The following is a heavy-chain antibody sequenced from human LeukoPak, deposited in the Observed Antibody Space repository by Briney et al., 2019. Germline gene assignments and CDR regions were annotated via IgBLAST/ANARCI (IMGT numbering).Heavy chain of an antibody. Sequence: GGSLRLSCAASGFTSSSYEMTCVRQAPGKGLEWVSYISSSGSTIYYADSVKGRFTISRDNAKNSLSLQMNSLRAEDTAVYYCARVRSGSYYVFDSWGQGTLVTVSS. V-gene: IGHV3-48*03. CDR2: ISSSGSTI. J-gene: IGHJ4*02. D-gene: IGHD1-26*01. CDR1: GFTSSSYE. CDR3: ARVRSGSYYVFDS.